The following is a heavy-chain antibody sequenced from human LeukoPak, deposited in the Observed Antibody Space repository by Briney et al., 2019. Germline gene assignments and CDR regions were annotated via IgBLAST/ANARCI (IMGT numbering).Heavy chain of an antibody. Sequence: SETLSLTCTVSGGSISSYYWSWIRQPPGKGLEWIGYIYYSGSTNYNPSLKSRVTISVDTSKNQFSLKLSSVTATDTAVYYCARQQGGYYPYYYYGMDVWGQGTTVTVSS. J-gene: IGHJ6*02. CDR1: GGSISSYY. CDR3: ARQQGGYYPYYYYGMDV. V-gene: IGHV4-59*01. CDR2: IYYSGST. D-gene: IGHD3-22*01.